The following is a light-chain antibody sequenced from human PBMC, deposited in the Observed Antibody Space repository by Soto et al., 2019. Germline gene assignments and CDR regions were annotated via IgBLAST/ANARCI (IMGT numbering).Light chain of an antibody. J-gene: IGKJ4*01. CDR1: QSVSSN. V-gene: IGKV3-15*01. Sequence: EIVLTQSPGTLSLSPGERATLSCRASQSVSSNLAWYQQKPGQAPRLLIQGASTRATDIPARISGSGSGTDFTLSISSLQSEDFAVYYCQQYNDWPLTFGGGTKVDI. CDR2: GAS. CDR3: QQYNDWPLT.